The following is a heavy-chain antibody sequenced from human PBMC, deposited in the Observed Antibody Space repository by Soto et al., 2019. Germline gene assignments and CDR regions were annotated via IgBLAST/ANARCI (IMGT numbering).Heavy chain of an antibody. CDR1: GYTFTSYY. V-gene: IGHV1-46*01. Sequence: ASVKVSCKASGYTFTSYYMHWVRQAPGQGLEWMGIINSSGGSTSYAQKFQGRVTMTRDTSTSTVYMELSSLRSEDTAVYYCARDRSYYDFWSGYYIGGRYYYYGMDVWGQGSTVTVSS. CDR2: INSSGGST. J-gene: IGHJ6*02. D-gene: IGHD3-3*01. CDR3: ARDRSYYDFWSGYYIGGRYYYYGMDV.